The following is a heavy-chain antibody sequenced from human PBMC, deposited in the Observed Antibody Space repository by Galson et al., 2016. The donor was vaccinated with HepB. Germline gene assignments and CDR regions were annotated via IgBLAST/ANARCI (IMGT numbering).Heavy chain of an antibody. CDR2: IYPGDSNT. CDR1: GYNFTKFW. D-gene: IGHD2-8*02. CDR3: ARHLRSCTGGRCDERLFDD. V-gene: IGHV5-51*01. Sequence: QSGADVKKPGESLKISCKGSGYNFTKFWIGWVRQMPGRGLEWMGIIYPGDSNTKTSPSFQGQVTISADKSIDTTYLQWGSLKASDTAIYYCARHLRSCTGGRCDERLFDDRGQGTLVTVST. J-gene: IGHJ4*02.